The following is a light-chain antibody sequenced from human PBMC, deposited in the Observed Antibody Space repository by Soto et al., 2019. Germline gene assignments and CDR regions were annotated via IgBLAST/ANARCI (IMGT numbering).Light chain of an antibody. CDR1: QGISSY. CDR3: QQLNSYLPWT. Sequence: DIQLTQSPSFLSASVGDRVTISCRASQGISSYLDWYQQKPGKAPKLLIYAASTLQSGVPSRFSGSGSGTEFTLTISSLQPEDFATYYCQQLNSYLPWTFGQGTKVEIK. V-gene: IGKV1-9*01. J-gene: IGKJ1*01. CDR2: AAS.